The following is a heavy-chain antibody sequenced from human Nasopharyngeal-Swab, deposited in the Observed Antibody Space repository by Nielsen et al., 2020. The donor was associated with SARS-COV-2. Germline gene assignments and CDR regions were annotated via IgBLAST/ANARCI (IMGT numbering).Heavy chain of an antibody. J-gene: IGHJ4*02. CDR3: AKEQTSGWYEMGF. V-gene: IGHV3-23*01. D-gene: IGHD6-19*01. CDR2: ISGSGGST. CDR1: GLTVSSTY. Sequence: GESLKISCAVSGLTVSSTYMSWVRQAPGKGLEWVSAISGSGGSTYYADSVKGRFTISRDNSKNTLYLQMNSLRAEDTAVYYCAKEQTSGWYEMGFWGQGTLVTVSS.